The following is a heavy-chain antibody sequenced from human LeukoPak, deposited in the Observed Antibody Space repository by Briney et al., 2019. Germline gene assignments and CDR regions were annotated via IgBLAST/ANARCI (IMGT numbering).Heavy chain of an antibody. V-gene: IGHV3-21*01. CDR3: ARDKDRTSAGRCYLPDD. D-gene: IGHD2-15*01. J-gene: IGHJ4*02. CDR1: EFTLCSYN. Sequence: GGSLRLSCVASEFTLCSYNMNWVRQAPGKGLEWLSSIIPSSSYINYTDSVKGRFTISRDNAKNSVYLQMSSLRAEDTAVYYCARDKDRTSAGRCYLPDDWGQGTLVTVSS. CDR2: IIPSSSYI.